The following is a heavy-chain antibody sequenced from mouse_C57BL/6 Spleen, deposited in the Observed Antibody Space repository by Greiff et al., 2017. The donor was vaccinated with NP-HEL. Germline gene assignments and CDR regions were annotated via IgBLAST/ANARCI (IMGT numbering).Heavy chain of an antibody. D-gene: IGHD1-1*01. V-gene: IGHV1-69*01. CDR1: GYTFTSYW. CDR2: IDPSDSYT. CDR3: ARRGYYYGSSYDY. J-gene: IGHJ2*01. Sequence: QVQLQQPGAELVMPGASVKLSCKASGYTFTSYWMHWVKQRPGQGLEWIGEIDPSDSYTNYNQKFKGKSTLTVDKSSSTAYMQLSSLTSEDSAVYCCARRGYYYGSSYDYWGQGTTHTVSS.